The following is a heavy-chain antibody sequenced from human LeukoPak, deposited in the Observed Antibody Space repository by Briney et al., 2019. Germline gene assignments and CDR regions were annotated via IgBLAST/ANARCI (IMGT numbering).Heavy chain of an antibody. CDR2: IIPILGIA. Sequence: GSSVKVSCKASGGTFSSYTISWVRQAPGQGLEWMGRIIPILGIANYAQKFQGRVTITADKSTSTAYMELSSLRSEDTAVYYYASHSSSSGNWFDPWGQGTLVTVSS. CDR1: GGTFSSYT. J-gene: IGHJ5*02. D-gene: IGHD6-6*01. CDR3: ASHSSSSGNWFDP. V-gene: IGHV1-69*02.